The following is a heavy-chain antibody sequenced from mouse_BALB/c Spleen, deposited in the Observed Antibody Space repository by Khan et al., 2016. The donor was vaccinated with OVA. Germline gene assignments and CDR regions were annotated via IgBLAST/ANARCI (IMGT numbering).Heavy chain of an antibody. CDR1: GFTFSTFA. CDR2: ISSGGDYF. V-gene: IGHV5-9-3*01. J-gene: IGHJ3*01. D-gene: IGHD1-1*01. CDR3: ASHNYGPFAY. Sequence: EVELVESGGDLVKPGGSQKLSCSATGFTFSTFAMSWVRQTPEKRLEWVATISSGGDYFYYPASVKGRFTISRDNAKNTLYLQMSSLRSEDTASYYCASHNYGPFAYWGQGTLVTVSA.